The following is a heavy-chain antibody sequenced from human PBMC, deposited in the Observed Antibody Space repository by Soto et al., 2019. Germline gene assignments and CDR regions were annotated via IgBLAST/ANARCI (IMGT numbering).Heavy chain of an antibody. CDR2: ISGSGGST. Sequence: QTGGSLRLSCAVSGFTFSSYVMSWVRQAPGKGLEWVSAISGSGGSTYYADSVKGRFTISRDNSKNTLYLQMNSLRADDTAVYYCAKVGYYDSSGHNWFDPWGQGTLVTVSS. V-gene: IGHV3-23*01. D-gene: IGHD3-22*01. CDR3: AKVGYYDSSGHNWFDP. J-gene: IGHJ5*02. CDR1: GFTFSSYV.